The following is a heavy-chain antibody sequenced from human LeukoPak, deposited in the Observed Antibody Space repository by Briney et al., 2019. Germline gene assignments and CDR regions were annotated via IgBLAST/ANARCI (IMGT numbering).Heavy chain of an antibody. CDR1: GFTFSSYS. CDR3: ARDQVPAAMGAPFDY. D-gene: IGHD2-2*01. V-gene: IGHV3-21*01. J-gene: IGHJ4*02. Sequence: GGSLRLSCAASGFTFSSYSMNWVRQAPGKGLEWVSSISSSSSYIYYADSVKGRFTISRDNAKNSLYLRMNSLRAEDTAVYYCARDQVPAAMGAPFDYWGQGTLVTVSS. CDR2: ISSSSSYI.